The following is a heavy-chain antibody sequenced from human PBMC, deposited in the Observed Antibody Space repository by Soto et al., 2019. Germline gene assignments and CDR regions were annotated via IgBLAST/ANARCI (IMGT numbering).Heavy chain of an antibody. V-gene: IGHV6-1*01. Sequence: PSQILSRTCAISGDSVSSNSATRNSIRQSPSRGPECLGRTYYRSKWKNDYAVSVNSRITINPDTSKNRFSLQLNSVTLEDTDVYYCARGELGALTDWGQGTVLTVS. CDR3: ARGELGALTD. CDR1: GDSVSSNSAT. D-gene: IGHD1-26*01. CDR2: TYYRSKWKN. J-gene: IGHJ4*02.